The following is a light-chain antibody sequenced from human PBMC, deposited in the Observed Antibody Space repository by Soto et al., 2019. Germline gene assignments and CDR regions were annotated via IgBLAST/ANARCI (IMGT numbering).Light chain of an antibody. V-gene: IGLV1-40*01. CDR2: ANN. Sequence: QSVLTQPPSVSGAPGRRVTISCTGNSFNIGAGYDVHWYQQLPGAAPKLLIYANNNRPSGVPDRFSGSKSGTSASLAITGLQAEDEADYYCCSKTSSITYVFGTATKLTVL. J-gene: IGLJ1*01. CDR3: CSKTSSITYV. CDR1: SFNIGAGYD.